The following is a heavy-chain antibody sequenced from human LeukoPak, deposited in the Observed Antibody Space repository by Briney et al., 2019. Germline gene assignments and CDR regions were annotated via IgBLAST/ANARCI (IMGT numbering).Heavy chain of an antibody. J-gene: IGHJ6*04. V-gene: IGHV3-48*03. CDR3: AAFSKRESGYDPYYYYGMDV. Sequence: PGGSLRLSCAASGFTFSSYEMNWVRQAPGKGLEWVPYISSSGSTIYYADSVKGRFTISRDNAKNSLYLQMNSLRAEDTAVYYCAAFSKRESGYDPYYYYGMDVWGKGTTVTVSS. CDR2: ISSSGSTI. D-gene: IGHD5-12*01. CDR1: GFTFSSYE.